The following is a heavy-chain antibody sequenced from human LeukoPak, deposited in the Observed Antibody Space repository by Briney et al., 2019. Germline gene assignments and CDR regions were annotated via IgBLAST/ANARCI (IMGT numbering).Heavy chain of an antibody. J-gene: IGHJ4*02. Sequence: SETLSLTCTVSGGSISSYYWSWIRQPAGRRLEWIGRIYTSGSTNYNPSLKSRVTMSVDTSKNQFSLKLSSVTAADTGVYYCARDSLVGAYYYFDFWGQGTLVTVSS. V-gene: IGHV4-4*07. CDR1: GGSISSYY. CDR3: ARDSLVGAYYYFDF. D-gene: IGHD1-26*01. CDR2: IYTSGST.